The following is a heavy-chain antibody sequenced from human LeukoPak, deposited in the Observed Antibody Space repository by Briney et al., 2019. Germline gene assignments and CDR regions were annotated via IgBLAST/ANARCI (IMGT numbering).Heavy chain of an antibody. CDR2: IYYSGST. V-gene: IGHV4-59*08. CDR1: DGSISHYY. CDR3: ARGEMVTTDY. J-gene: IGHJ4*02. Sequence: PSETLSLTCTVSDGSISHYYWSWIRQPPGKGLEWIGYIYYSGSTNYNPSLKRRVTISLDTSKKQFSLKLNSVTAADTAVYYCARGEMVTTDYWGQGTLVTVSS. D-gene: IGHD5-24*01.